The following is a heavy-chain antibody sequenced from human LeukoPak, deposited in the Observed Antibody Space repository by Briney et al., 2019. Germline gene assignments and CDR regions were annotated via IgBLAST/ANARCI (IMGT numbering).Heavy chain of an antibody. D-gene: IGHD2-15*01. CDR3: ARVVVAATVWYFDL. V-gene: IGHV1-8*03. Sequence: ASVTVSFKSAVYTFTIYDINWVRQAPGQGREWMGWMNPNSGNTGYAQKFQGRVTITRNTSISTAYMELSSLRSEDTAVYYCARVVVAATVWYFDLWGRGTLVTVSS. CDR2: MNPNSGNT. CDR1: VYTFTIYD. J-gene: IGHJ2*01.